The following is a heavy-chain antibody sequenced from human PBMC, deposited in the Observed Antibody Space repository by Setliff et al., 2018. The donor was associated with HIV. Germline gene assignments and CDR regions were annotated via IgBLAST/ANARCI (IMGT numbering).Heavy chain of an antibody. Sequence: ASVKVSCKASGYSFTAYYIHFVRQAPGQGLEWMGWIQTNSGGTKSAHKFQGRVTMTRETSISTAYMELNSLTSDDTSVYYCARGRHSGTYEAFDIWGPGTMVTVSS. CDR3: ARGRHSGTYEAFDI. CDR2: IQTNSGGT. D-gene: IGHD1-26*01. J-gene: IGHJ3*02. CDR1: GYSFTAYY. V-gene: IGHV1-2*07.